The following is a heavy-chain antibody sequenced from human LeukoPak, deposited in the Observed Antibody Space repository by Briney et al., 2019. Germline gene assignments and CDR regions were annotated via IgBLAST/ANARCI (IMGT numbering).Heavy chain of an antibody. Sequence: SETLSLTCPVYAGSFSGDYWTWIRQPPGKGLEWIGVILHSGSTNFNPSLKSRVTISVDTSKNQFSLKLRSVTAADTAVYYCARDYGDFPAYYFDYWGQGTLVTVSS. CDR1: AGSFSGDY. CDR2: ILHSGST. CDR3: ARDYGDFPAYYFDY. V-gene: IGHV4-34*12. J-gene: IGHJ4*02. D-gene: IGHD4-17*01.